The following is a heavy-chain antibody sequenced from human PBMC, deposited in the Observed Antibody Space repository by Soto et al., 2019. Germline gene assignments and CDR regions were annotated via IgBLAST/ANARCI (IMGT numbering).Heavy chain of an antibody. CDR1: SGSVFSSNW. Sequence: QVQLQESGPGLVKPSGTLSLTCAVSSGSVFSSNWWSWVRLPPGQGLEWIGETRNSGGANYNPSLKSRVTITVDRSRNHIFLELSSVTAADTAVYYCASHLVMAGTRGFDHWGLGTLVTVSS. J-gene: IGHJ4*02. CDR3: ASHLVMAGTRGFDH. V-gene: IGHV4-4*02. CDR2: TRNSGGA. D-gene: IGHD6-19*01.